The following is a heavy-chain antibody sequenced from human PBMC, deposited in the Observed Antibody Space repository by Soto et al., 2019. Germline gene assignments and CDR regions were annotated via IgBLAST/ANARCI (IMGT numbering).Heavy chain of an antibody. V-gene: IGHV1-18*04. J-gene: IGHJ6*02. D-gene: IGHD3-9*01. CDR1: GHTFTSYG. CDR3: ARVIDLGRYFDWLRVYYYGMDV. CDR2: ISAYNGNT. Sequence: ASVKVSCKASGHTFTSYGISWVRQAPGQGLEWMGWISAYNGNTNYAQKLQGRVTMTTDTSTSTAYMELRSLRSDDTAVYYCARVIDLGRYFDWLRVYYYGMDVWGQGTTVTVSS.